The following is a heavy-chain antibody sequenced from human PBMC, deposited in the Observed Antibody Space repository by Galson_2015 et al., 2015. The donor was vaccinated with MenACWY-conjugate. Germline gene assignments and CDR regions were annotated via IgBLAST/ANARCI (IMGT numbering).Heavy chain of an antibody. CDR1: ASTFSNAY. Sequence: SLRLSCAGSASTFSNAYMSWVRQAPGKGLEWVGRIKSQTDGGKTDYVAPVKGRFTISRDDSKNTLYLQMNSLKIEDTAVYYCTTHKPDSWGGLLFHFYMDVWGKGTTVTVSS. D-gene: IGHD2-21*01. J-gene: IGHJ6*03. CDR2: IKSQTDGGKT. CDR3: TTHKPDSWGGLLFHFYMDV. V-gene: IGHV3-15*01.